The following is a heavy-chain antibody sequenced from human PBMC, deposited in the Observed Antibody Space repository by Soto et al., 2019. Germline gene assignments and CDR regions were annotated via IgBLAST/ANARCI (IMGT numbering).Heavy chain of an antibody. CDR2: IIPIFGTA. V-gene: IGHV1-69*12. D-gene: IGHD3-3*01. Sequence: QVQLVQSGAEVKKPGSSVKVSCKASGGTFSSYAISWVRQAPGQGLEWMGGIIPIFGTANYAQKFQGRVTITADESTRTACMAVRSPRSEVTSVKCCTRVRARVLERLRSEGWAQGTVVRVSS. J-gene: IGHJ4*02. CDR3: TRVRARVLERLRSEG. CDR1: GGTFSSYA.